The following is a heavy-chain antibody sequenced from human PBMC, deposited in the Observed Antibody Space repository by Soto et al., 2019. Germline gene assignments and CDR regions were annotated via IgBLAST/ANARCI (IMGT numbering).Heavy chain of an antibody. V-gene: IGHV3-30*18. CDR1: GFTFSSYG. CDR3: AKDNGSGCDWLRVGDASDI. CDR2: ISYDGSNK. D-gene: IGHD5-12*01. J-gene: IGHJ3*02. Sequence: QVQLVESGGGVVQPGRSLRLSCAASGFTFSSYGMHWVRRAPGKGLEWVAVISYDGSNKYYADSVKGRLTISRDNSKNTLYLQMNSLRGEDTAVYYCAKDNGSGCDWLRVGDASDIWGQGTMVTVSS.